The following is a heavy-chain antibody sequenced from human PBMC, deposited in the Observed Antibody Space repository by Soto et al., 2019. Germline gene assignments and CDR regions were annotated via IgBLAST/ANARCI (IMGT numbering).Heavy chain of an antibody. V-gene: IGHV1-8*01. CDR1: GYTFTSYD. J-gene: IGHJ6*02. Sequence: ASGKGSCKASGYTFTSYDINWVRQATGQGLEWRGWMNPNSGNTGYAQKFQGRVTMTRNTSISTAYMELSSLRSEDTAVYYCARDTYYDFWSGYSAPWYYYYGMDVWGQGTTVPVSS. D-gene: IGHD3-3*01. CDR2: MNPNSGNT. CDR3: ARDTYYDFWSGYSAPWYYYYGMDV.